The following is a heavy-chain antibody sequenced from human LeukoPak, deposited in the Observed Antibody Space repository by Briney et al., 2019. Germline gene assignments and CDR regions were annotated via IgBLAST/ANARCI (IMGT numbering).Heavy chain of an antibody. CDR1: GYTLTELS. D-gene: IGHD4-23*01. Sequence: ASVKVSCKVSGYTLTELSMHWVRQAPGKGLEWMGGFDPEDGETIYAQKFQGRVTMTEDTSTDTAYMELSSLRSEDTAVYYCARGGYGGNPGRAYFDYWGQGTLVTVSS. CDR3: ARGGYGGNPGRAYFDY. V-gene: IGHV1-24*01. J-gene: IGHJ4*02. CDR2: FDPEDGET.